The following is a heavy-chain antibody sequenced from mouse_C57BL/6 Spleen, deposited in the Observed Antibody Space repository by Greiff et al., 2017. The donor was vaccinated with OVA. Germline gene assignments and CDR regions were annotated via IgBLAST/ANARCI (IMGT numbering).Heavy chain of an antibody. V-gene: IGHV14-2*01. J-gene: IGHJ3*01. D-gene: IGHD1-1*01. CDR3: ASPYYYGSSPLFAY. Sequence: VQLQQSGAELVKPGASVKLSCTASGFNIKDYYMHWVKQRTEQGLEWIGRIDPEDGETKYAPKFQGKATITADTSSNTAYLQLSSLTSEDTAVYYCASPYYYGSSPLFAYWGQGTLVTVSA. CDR2: IDPEDGET. CDR1: GFNIKDYY.